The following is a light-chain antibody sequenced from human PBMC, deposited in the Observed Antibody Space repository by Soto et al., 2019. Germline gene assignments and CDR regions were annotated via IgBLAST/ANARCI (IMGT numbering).Light chain of an antibody. V-gene: IGKV3D-15*01. CDR1: QSVGSQ. CDR2: DTS. J-gene: IGKJ2*01. CDR3: QQYNNWPPVYT. Sequence: EIVMTQSPATLSVSPGEGATLSCRALQSVGSQVAWYQQRPGQAPRLLIYDTSTRATGIAARFSGSGSGTEFTLTISSLQSEDFAVYYCQQYNNWPPVYTFGQGTKLEIK.